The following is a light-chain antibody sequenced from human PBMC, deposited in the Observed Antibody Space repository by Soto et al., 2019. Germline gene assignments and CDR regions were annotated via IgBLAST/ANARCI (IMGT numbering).Light chain of an antibody. CDR2: DVT. J-gene: IGLJ1*01. CDR3: SSYAGSNNYV. CDR1: SSDIGGYNE. V-gene: IGLV2-8*01. Sequence: QSVLAQPPSASGSPGQSVTISCTGTSSDIGGYNEVSWYQHHPGKAPKLMIYDVTKRPSGVPDRFSGSRSGNTASLTVSGLQAEDEADYYCSSYAGSNNYVFGSGTRSPS.